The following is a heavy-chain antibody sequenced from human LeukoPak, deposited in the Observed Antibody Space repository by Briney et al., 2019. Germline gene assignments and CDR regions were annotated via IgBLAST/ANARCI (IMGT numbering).Heavy chain of an antibody. J-gene: IGHJ6*03. CDR2: ISSSSSTI. V-gene: IGHV3-48*04. CDR3: AMYSSSSRGYYYYYMDV. Sequence: GGSLRLSCAASGFTFSSYSMNWVRQAPGKGLEWGSYISSSSSTIYYADSVKGRFTIFRDNAKNLLYRHMNSLRAKDTAVYYCAMYSSSSRGYYYYYMDVWGKGTTVTVSS. CDR1: GFTFSSYS. D-gene: IGHD6-6*01.